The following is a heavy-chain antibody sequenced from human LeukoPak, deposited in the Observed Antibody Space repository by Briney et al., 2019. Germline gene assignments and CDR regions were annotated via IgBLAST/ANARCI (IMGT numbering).Heavy chain of an antibody. CDR2: IIPIFATA. Sequence: AASVKVSCKASGGTFSSYIISWVRQAPGQGLEWMGVIIPIFATAKYAQKFQGRVTITADESTSTAYMELSSLRSEDTAVYYCARPRYCSGGDCYNNFDYWGQGTLVTVSS. D-gene: IGHD2-15*01. J-gene: IGHJ4*02. CDR1: GGTFSSYI. CDR3: ARPRYCSGGDCYNNFDY. V-gene: IGHV1-69*13.